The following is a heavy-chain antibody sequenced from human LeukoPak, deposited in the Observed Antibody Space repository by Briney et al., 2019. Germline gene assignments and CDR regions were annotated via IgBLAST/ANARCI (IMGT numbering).Heavy chain of an antibody. D-gene: IGHD6-13*01. Sequence: SVKVSCKASGGTFSSYAISWVRQAPGQGLEWMGGIIPIFGTANYAQKFQGRVTITTDESTSTAYMELSSLRFEDTAVYYCARSEIAAAGTPDWFDPWGQGTLVTVSS. V-gene: IGHV1-69*05. J-gene: IGHJ5*02. CDR2: IIPIFGTA. CDR3: ARSEIAAAGTPDWFDP. CDR1: GGTFSSYA.